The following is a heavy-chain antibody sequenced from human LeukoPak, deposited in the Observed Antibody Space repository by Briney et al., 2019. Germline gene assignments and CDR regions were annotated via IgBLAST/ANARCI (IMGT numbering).Heavy chain of an antibody. D-gene: IGHD3-16*01. J-gene: IGHJ4*02. CDR3: ARHYEP. V-gene: IGHV4-39*01. Sequence: SETLSLTCTVSGGSISGSSYYWGWIRQPPGKGLEWIGSTYYSGSTYYNPSLKSRVTISVDTSKNQFSLKLNSVTATDTAVYYCARHYEPWGQGTLVTVSS. CDR2: TYYSGST. CDR1: GGSISGSSYY.